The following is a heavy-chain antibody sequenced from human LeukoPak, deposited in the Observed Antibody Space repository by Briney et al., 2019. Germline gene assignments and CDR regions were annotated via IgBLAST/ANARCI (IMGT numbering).Heavy chain of an antibody. V-gene: IGHV4-39*07. CDR1: GAPINSDTYY. CDR2: HSHSGSA. J-gene: IGHJ4*02. D-gene: IGHD1/OR15-1a*01. CDR3: ARYQTGTMFAV. Sequence: SETLSLTCTVSGAPINSDTYYWGWIRQPPGKGLEWIGTHSHSGSAYYNPSLRSRITMSLDTSENQLSLKLYSVTAADTAIYYCARYQTGTMFAVWGQGTLVTISS.